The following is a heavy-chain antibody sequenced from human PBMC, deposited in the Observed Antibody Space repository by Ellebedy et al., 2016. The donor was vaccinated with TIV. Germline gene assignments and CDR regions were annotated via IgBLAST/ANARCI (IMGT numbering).Heavy chain of an antibody. CDR1: GGSISSSTYY. J-gene: IGHJ3*02. CDR2: ISYRGNT. Sequence: MPSETLSLTCTVSGGSISSSTYYWGWFRQPPGKGLEWTAIISYRGNTYYNPSLMSRATISVDTSKNHFSLTLSSVTAADTAVYFCARGGTQWGLQVGTPYDVYDMWGQGTMVTVSS. V-gene: IGHV4-39*02. D-gene: IGHD4-23*01. CDR3: ARGGTQWGLQVGTPYDVYDM.